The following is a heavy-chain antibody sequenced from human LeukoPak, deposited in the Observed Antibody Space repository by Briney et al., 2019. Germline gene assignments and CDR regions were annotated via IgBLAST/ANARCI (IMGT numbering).Heavy chain of an antibody. CDR2: IYYSGST. Sequence: SETLSLTCTVSGDSISSYYWSWIRQPPGKGLEWIGYIYYSGSTNYNPSLKSRVTISVDTSKNQFSLKLSSVTAADTAVYYCARVRGYYDSSGYYRGTNYFDYWGQGTLVTVSS. V-gene: IGHV4-59*01. CDR3: ARVRGYYDSSGYYRGTNYFDY. J-gene: IGHJ4*02. D-gene: IGHD3-22*01. CDR1: GDSISSYY.